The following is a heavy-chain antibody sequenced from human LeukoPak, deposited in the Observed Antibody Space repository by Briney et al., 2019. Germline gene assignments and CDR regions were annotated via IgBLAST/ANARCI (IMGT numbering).Heavy chain of an antibody. CDR3: ARGGGLDV. CDR2: ISGSGGST. CDR1: GFTFSSYA. J-gene: IGHJ6*02. V-gene: IGHV3-23*01. D-gene: IGHD3-16*01. Sequence: GGSLRLSCAASGFTFSSYAMSWVRQAPGKGLEWVSGISGSGGSTYYADSVKGRFTISRDNAKNSLHLRMNNLRAEDTAVYFCARGGGLDVWGQGATVTVSS.